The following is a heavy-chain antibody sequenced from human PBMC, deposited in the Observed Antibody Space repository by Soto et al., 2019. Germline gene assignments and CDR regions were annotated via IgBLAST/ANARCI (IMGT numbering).Heavy chain of an antibody. D-gene: IGHD3-10*01. J-gene: IGHJ4*02. CDR3: ASLNFRTLIDY. CDR2: IWYDGSNK. Sequence: GGSLRLSCAASGFTFSSYGMHWVRQAPGKGLEWVAVIWYDGSNKYYADSVKGRFTISRDNSKNTLYLQMNSLRAEDTAVYYCASLNFRTLIDYWGQGTLVTVSS. CDR1: GFTFSSYG. V-gene: IGHV3-33*01.